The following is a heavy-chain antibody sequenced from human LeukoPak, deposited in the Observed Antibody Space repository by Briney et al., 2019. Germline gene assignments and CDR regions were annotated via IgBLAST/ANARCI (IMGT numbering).Heavy chain of an antibody. J-gene: IGHJ5*02. CDR1: GFTFSSYS. D-gene: IGHD6-13*01. CDR2: ISSSSSYI. CDR3: ARDAKSSSWYNDNWFDP. V-gene: IGHV3-21*01. Sequence: GGSLRLSCAASGFTFSSYSMNWVRQAPGKGLEWVSSISSSSSYIYYADSVKGRFTISRDNVKNSLYLQMNSLRAEDTAVYYCARDAKSSSWYNDNWFDPWGQGTLVTVSS.